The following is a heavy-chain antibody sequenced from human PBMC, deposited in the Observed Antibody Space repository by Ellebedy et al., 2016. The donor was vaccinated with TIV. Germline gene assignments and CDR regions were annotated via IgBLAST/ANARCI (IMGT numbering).Heavy chain of an antibody. V-gene: IGHV3-21*01. J-gene: IGHJ4*02. CDR1: GFTFSGYS. CDR2: ISSSSSYI. Sequence: GGSLRLXXAASGFTFSGYSMHWVRQAPGKGLEWVSSISSSSSYIYYADSVRGRFTISRDNAKNSLYLQMNSLRAEDTAVYYCAREGPPPDIVVVAAARQYYFDYWGQGTLVTVSS. D-gene: IGHD2-2*01. CDR3: AREGPPPDIVVVAAARQYYFDY.